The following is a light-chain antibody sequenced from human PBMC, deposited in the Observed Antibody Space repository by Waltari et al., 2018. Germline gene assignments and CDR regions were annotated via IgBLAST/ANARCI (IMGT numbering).Light chain of an antibody. CDR1: QSISRF. CDR2: DAS. J-gene: IGKJ1*01. Sequence: EIMFTQSPGTLSLSPGERATLSCRASQSISRFLAWYQQKPGQAPRLLIYDASTRATGIPYRFSGSGSGTDFSLTINRLEPEDIAVYYCQKYGSLPATFGQGTKVEIK. CDR3: QKYGSLPAT. V-gene: IGKV3-20*01.